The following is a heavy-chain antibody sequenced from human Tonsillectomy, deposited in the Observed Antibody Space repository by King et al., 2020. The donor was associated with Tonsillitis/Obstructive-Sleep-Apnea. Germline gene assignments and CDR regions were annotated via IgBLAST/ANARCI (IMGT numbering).Heavy chain of an antibody. J-gene: IGHJ4*02. D-gene: IGHD4-17*01. CDR2: IYDSGST. V-gene: IGHV4-39*01. CDR1: GGSISSSSYY. CDR3: ASIYGDYEPPTFDY. Sequence: QLQESGPGLVKPSETLSLTCTVSGGSISSSSYYSGWIRQPPGKGLEWIGSIYDSGSTYYNPSLKSRVTISVDTSKNQFSLKVSSVTAADTAVYYCASIYGDYEPPTFDYWGQGTLVTVSS.